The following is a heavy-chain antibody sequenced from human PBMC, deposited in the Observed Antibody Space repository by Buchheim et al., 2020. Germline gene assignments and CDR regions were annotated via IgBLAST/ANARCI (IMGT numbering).Heavy chain of an antibody. Sequence: QVQLQESGPGLVKPSETLSLTCTVSGGSISSYYWSWIRQPPGKGLEWIGYIYYSGSTNYNPSLKSRVTISVDTSKNQFSLKLSSVTAADTAVYYCARDAYYDFWSGYPDTNRKYYYYGMDVWGQGTT. CDR3: ARDAYYDFWSGYPDTNRKYYYYGMDV. CDR2: IYYSGST. J-gene: IGHJ6*02. CDR1: GGSISSYY. V-gene: IGHV4-59*01. D-gene: IGHD3-3*01.